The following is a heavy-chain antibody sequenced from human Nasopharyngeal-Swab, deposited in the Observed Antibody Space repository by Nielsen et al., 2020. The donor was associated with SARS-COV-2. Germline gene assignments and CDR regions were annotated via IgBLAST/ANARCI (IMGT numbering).Heavy chain of an antibody. Sequence: SETLSLTCTVSGGSISSYYWSWIRQPAGKGLEWIGRIYTSGSTNYNPSLKSRVTMSVDTSKNQFSLKLSSVTAADTAVYYCARGADYYDFWSGYPSGMEVWGQGTTVTVSS. V-gene: IGHV4-4*07. CDR2: IYTSGST. D-gene: IGHD3-3*01. J-gene: IGHJ6*02. CDR1: GGSISSYY. CDR3: ARGADYYDFWSGYPSGMEV.